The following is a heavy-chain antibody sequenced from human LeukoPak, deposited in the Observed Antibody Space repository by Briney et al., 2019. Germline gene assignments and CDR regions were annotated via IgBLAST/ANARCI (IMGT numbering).Heavy chain of an antibody. D-gene: IGHD3-9*01. CDR2: IYHSGNT. CDR3: ARLPTYFGCRPSDSPSYLDV. Sequence: SETLSLTCTVSGYSISSGYYWAWIRQPPGKGLQWIGNIYHSGNTYYNPSLKSRVSISVDTSKNQFSLKLNSVTAADTAVLHCARLPTYFGCRPSDSPSYLDVWGQGTLVTVSS. CDR1: GYSISSGYY. V-gene: IGHV4-38-2*02. J-gene: IGHJ4*02.